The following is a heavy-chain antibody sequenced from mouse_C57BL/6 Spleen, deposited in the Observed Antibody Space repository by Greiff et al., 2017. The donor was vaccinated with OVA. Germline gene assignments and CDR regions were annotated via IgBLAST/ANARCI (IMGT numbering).Heavy chain of an antibody. CDR2: IDTNSGGS. V-gene: IGHV1-72*01. Sequence: QVQLQQPGAELVKPGASVKLSCKASGYTFTSYWMHWVPQRPGRGLEWIGRIDTNSGGSEYNEEFKRKATLTVVKPSSTPYMQLSSLTSEDSAVYYCARETGYYYYSMDYWGQGTSVTVSS. J-gene: IGHJ4*01. CDR3: ARETGYYYYSMDY. D-gene: IGHD2-3*01. CDR1: GYTFTSYW.